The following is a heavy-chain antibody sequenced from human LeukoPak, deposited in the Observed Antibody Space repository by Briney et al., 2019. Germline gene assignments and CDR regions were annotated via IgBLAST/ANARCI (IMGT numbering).Heavy chain of an antibody. CDR1: GFTFDDYA. CDR2: ISWNSGSI. CDR3: AKDRRPYSSSWYELVNWFDP. D-gene: IGHD6-13*01. Sequence: GGSLRLSCAASGFTFDDYAMHWVRHAPGKGLEWVSGISWNSGSIGYADSVKGRFTISRDNAKNSLYLQMNSLRAEDTALYYCAKDRRPYSSSWYELVNWFDPWGQGTLVTVSS. J-gene: IGHJ5*02. V-gene: IGHV3-9*01.